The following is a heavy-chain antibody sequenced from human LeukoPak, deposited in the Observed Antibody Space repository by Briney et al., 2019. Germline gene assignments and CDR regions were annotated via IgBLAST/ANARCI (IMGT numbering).Heavy chain of an antibody. J-gene: IGHJ4*02. Sequence: SQTLSLTCTVSGGSISSGGYYWSWIRQPPGKGLEWIGYIYHSGSTYYNPSLKSRVTISVDRSKNQFSLKLSSVTATDTAVYYCTRVVKQLVRFYYFDYWGQGTLVTVSS. CDR3: TRVVKQLVRFYYFDY. CDR1: GGSISSGGYY. V-gene: IGHV4-30-2*01. CDR2: IYHSGST. D-gene: IGHD6-13*01.